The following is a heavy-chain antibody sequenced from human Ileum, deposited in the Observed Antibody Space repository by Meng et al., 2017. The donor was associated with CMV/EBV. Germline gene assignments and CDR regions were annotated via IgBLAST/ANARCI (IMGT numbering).Heavy chain of an antibody. D-gene: IGHD3-10*01. V-gene: IGHV4-59*01. J-gene: IGHJ6*02. CDR2: AYYSGST. CDR1: GGSINSYY. Sequence: SETLSLTCTVSGGSINSYYWTWIRQPPGEGLEWIGYAYYSGSTNYNPSLKSRVTISVDTSKNQFSLRLTSVTAADTALYYCARGVRGVTISSPYYYGMDVWGQGTTVNVSS. CDR3: ARGVRGVTISSPYYYGMDV.